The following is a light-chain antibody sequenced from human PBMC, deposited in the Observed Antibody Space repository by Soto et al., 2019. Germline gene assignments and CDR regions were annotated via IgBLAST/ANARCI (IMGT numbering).Light chain of an antibody. V-gene: IGKV3-20*01. CDR2: GAS. J-gene: IGKJ2*02. Sequence: DIVLTQSPGTLSLSPGERATISCRASQSVSSSYLAWYQQQPGQAPRPLIYGASSRATGIPDRFSGSGSGTEFTLTISRLEPEDFAVYYCQQYGSSPWTFGQGTKLEIK. CDR3: QQYGSSPWT. CDR1: QSVSSSY.